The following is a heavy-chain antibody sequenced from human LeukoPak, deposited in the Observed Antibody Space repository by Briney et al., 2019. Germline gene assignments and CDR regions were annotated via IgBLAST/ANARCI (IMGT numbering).Heavy chain of an antibody. CDR1: GFTFSSYG. CDR3: ARDSRVPAAQGGYYYYYMDV. J-gene: IGHJ6*03. V-gene: IGHV3-30*03. D-gene: IGHD2-2*01. CDR2: ISYDGSNK. Sequence: GGSLRLSCAASGFTFSSYGMHWVRQAPGKGLEWVAVISYDGSNKYYADSVKGRFTISRDNSKNTLYLQMNSLRAEDTAVYYCARDSRVPAAQGGYYYYYMDVWGKGTTVTVSS.